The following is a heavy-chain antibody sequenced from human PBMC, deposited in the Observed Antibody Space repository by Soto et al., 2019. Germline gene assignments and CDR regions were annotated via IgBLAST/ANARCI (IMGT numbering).Heavy chain of an antibody. Sequence: PGGSLRLSCAASGFTFHNYAMHWVRQAPGKGLEWVAGISCNSGNIDFGDSVKGRFTISRDNAKNSLYLQMNSLRAEDTAVYYCARGTTGYDVWGQGTTVTVSS. J-gene: IGHJ6*02. D-gene: IGHD3-9*01. CDR1: GFTFHNYA. CDR2: ISCNSGNI. CDR3: ARGTTGYDV. V-gene: IGHV3-9*01.